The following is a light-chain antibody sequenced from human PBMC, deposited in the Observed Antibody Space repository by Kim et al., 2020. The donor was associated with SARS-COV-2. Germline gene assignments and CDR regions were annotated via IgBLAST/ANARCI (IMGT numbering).Light chain of an antibody. CDR3: QQRDNWPPT. J-gene: IGKJ5*01. Sequence: ETVLTQFPATLSLSPGERATLPCRASQSVNTYIAWYQQKPGQAPRLLISDASNRATGVPARFSGSGSGTDFTLTISTLEPEDFAIYYCQQRDNWPPTFGHGTRLEIK. V-gene: IGKV3-11*01. CDR1: QSVNTY. CDR2: DAS.